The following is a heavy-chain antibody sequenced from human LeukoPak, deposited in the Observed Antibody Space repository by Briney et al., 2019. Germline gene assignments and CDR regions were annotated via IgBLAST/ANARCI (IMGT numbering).Heavy chain of an antibody. CDR1: GFTFSDYY. Sequence: GSLRLSCAASGFTFSDYYMSWVRQAPGKGLEWVSVIYSGGSTYYADSVKGRFTISRDNSKNTLYLQMNSLRAEDTAVYYYARKIDYWGQGTLVTVSS. CDR3: ARKIDY. CDR2: IYSGGST. V-gene: IGHV3-53*01. J-gene: IGHJ4*02.